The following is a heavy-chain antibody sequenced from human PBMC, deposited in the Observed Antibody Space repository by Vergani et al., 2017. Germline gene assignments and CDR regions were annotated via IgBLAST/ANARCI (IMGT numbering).Heavy chain of an antibody. CDR3: ARDWGYCSSTSCYTGWFDP. Sequence: QLQMQESGSGLVKPSQTLSLTCAVSGGSISSGGYSWSWIRQPPGKGLEWIGYIYHSGSNYYNPSLKSRVTISVDRSKNQFSLKLSSVTAADTAVYYCARDWGYCSSTSCYTGWFDPWGQGTLVTVSS. CDR1: GGSISSGGYS. J-gene: IGHJ5*02. V-gene: IGHV4-30-2*01. D-gene: IGHD2-2*02. CDR2: IYHSGSN.